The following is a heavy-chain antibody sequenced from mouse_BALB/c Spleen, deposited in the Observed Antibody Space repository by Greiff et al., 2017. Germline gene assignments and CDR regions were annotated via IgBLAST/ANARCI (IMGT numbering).Heavy chain of an antibody. V-gene: IGHV1-7*01. D-gene: IGHD1-1*01. CDR3: ASYYYGSSRDY. CDR2: INPSTGYT. Sequence: QVHVKQSGAELAKPGASVKMSCKASGYTFTSYWMHWVKQRPGQGLEWIGYINPSTGYTEYNQKFKDKATLTADKSSSTAYMQLSSLTSEDSAVYYCASYYYGSSRDYWGQGTSVTVSS. J-gene: IGHJ4*01. CDR1: GYTFTSYW.